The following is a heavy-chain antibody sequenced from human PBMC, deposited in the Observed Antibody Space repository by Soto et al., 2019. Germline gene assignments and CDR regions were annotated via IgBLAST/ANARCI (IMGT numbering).Heavy chain of an antibody. CDR1: GFTFSSYW. V-gene: IGHV3-74*01. J-gene: IGHJ5*02. D-gene: IGHD6-19*01. CDR2: INSDGSST. Sequence: GGSLRLSCAASGFTFSSYWMHWVRQAPGKGLVWVSRINSDGSSTSYADSVKGRFTISRDNAKNSLYLQMNSLRAEDTAVYYCARDRIAVAGTRGWFDPWGQGTLVTSPQ. CDR3: ARDRIAVAGTRGWFDP.